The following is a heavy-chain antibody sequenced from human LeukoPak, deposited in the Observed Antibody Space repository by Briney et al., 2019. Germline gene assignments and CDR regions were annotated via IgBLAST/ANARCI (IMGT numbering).Heavy chain of an antibody. J-gene: IGHJ4*02. V-gene: IGHV3-72*01. Sequence: PGGSLRLSCAASGFTFSSYSMNWVRQAPGKGLEWVGRTRNKANSYTTEYAASVKGRFTISRDDSKNSLYLQMNSLKTEDTAVYYCARGYCSGGSCYFDYWGQGTLVTVSS. D-gene: IGHD2-15*01. CDR2: TRNKANSYTT. CDR1: GFTFSSYS. CDR3: ARGYCSGGSCYFDY.